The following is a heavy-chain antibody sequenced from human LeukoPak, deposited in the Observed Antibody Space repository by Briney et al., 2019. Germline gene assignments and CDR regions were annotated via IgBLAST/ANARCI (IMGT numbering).Heavy chain of an antibody. CDR2: ISAYNGNT. D-gene: IGHD3-3*01. V-gene: IGHV1-18*01. CDR1: GYTFTSYG. CDR3: ARVRFADWYFDL. J-gene: IGHJ2*01. Sequence: ASVKVSCKASGYTFTSYGISWVRPAPGQGLEWMGWISAYNGNTNYAQKLQGRVTMTTDTSTSTAYMELRSLRSDDTAVYYCARVRFADWYFDLWGRGTLVTVSS.